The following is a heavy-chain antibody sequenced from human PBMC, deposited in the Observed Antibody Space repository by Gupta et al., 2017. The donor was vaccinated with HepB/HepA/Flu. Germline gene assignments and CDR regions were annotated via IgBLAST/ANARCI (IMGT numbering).Heavy chain of an antibody. D-gene: IGHD3-16*01. CDR2: ISGSGDDT. CDR1: GFTFSSYG. J-gene: IGHJ6*04. V-gene: IGHV3-23*01. CDR3: AKDGGFTLDV. Sequence: EVQMLESGGGLVQPGGSLSLSCPASGFTFSSYGINWVRQAPGKGLQWVSSISGSGDDTYYADSVKGRFTISRDNSKNTLYLQMNNLKNEDTAVYYCAKDGGFTLDVWGKGTTVTVSS.